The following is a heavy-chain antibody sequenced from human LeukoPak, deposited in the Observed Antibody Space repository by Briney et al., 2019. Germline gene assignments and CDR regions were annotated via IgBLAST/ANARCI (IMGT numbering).Heavy chain of an antibody. CDR2: VSYSGTV. CDR3: ARDPDCSGGSCYDDAFDI. Sequence: SETLSLTCTVSGASISSDDYYWGWIRQSPGKGLEWIASVSYSGTVYYNPSLKSRVTTSLDTSKNQFSLKLSSVTAADTAVYYCARDPDCSGGSCYDDAFDIWGQGTMVTVSS. D-gene: IGHD2-15*01. CDR1: GASISSDDYY. J-gene: IGHJ3*02. V-gene: IGHV4-39*07.